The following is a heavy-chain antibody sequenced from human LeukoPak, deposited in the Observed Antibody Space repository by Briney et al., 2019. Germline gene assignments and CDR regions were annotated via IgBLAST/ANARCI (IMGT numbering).Heavy chain of an antibody. CDR2: ISTSSSYI. V-gene: IGHV3-21*06. J-gene: IGHJ4*02. D-gene: IGHD4-23*01. CDR3: ARDYGGSSPFDY. Sequence: PGGTLRLSCAASGFTFSSYCMNWVRQAPGKGLEWVSFISTSSSYIHYADSVKGRFTISRDNAKNSLYLQMNSLRAEDTAVYYCARDYGGSSPFDYWGQGTLVTVSS. CDR1: GFTFSSYC.